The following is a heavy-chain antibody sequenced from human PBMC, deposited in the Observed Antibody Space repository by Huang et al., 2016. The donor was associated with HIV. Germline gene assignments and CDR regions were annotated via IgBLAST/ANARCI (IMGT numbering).Heavy chain of an antibody. CDR1: GYHFDSYW. J-gene: IGHJ4*02. V-gene: IGHV5-51*01. D-gene: IGHD3-10*01. CDR3: ARQGLWLPPTDPFDY. CDR2: IYPGDADT. Sequence: EVHLVQSGAEVKEPGESLKISCQASGYHFDSYWIGWVRQMPGKGLAWRGVIYPGDADTRYDPSFQGQVTISADQSINTAYLQWSSLKASDTAIYFCARQGLWLPPTDPFDYWGQGTPVTVSA.